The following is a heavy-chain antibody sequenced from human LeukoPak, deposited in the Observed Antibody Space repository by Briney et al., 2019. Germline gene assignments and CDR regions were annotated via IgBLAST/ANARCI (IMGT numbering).Heavy chain of an antibody. CDR1: GGSISSYY. CDR2: IYYSGST. CDR3: AGTYYYGSGSEDY. J-gene: IGHJ4*02. D-gene: IGHD3-10*01. Sequence: PSETLSLTCTVSGGSISSYYWSWLRQPPGRGLEWIGYIYYSGSTNYNPSLKSRVTISVDTSKNQFSLKLSSVTAADTAVYYCAGTYYYGSGSEDYWGQGTLVTVSS. V-gene: IGHV4-59*01.